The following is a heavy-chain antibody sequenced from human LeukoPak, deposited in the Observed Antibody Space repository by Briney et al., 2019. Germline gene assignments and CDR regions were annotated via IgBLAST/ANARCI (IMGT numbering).Heavy chain of an antibody. CDR3: ARENLAAAGKGSKYYFDY. CDR1: GFTFSSYI. V-gene: IGHV3-21*01. J-gene: IGHJ4*02. D-gene: IGHD6-13*01. Sequence: GGSLRLSCAASGFTFSSYIMNWVRQAPGKGLEWVSSISSSSSYIYYADSVKGRFTISRDNAKNSLYLQMNSLRAEDTAVYYCARENLAAAGKGSKYYFDYWGQGTLVTVSS. CDR2: ISSSSSYI.